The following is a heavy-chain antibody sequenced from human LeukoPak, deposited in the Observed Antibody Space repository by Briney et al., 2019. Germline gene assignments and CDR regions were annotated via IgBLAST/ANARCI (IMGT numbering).Heavy chain of an antibody. CDR3: AREYGAVAGLFDY. CDR2: IIPILGIA. Sequence: EASVKVSCKASGGTFSSYAISWVRQAPGQGLEWMGRIIPILGIANYAQKFQGRVTITADKSTSTAYMELSSLRSEDTAVYYCAREYGAVAGLFDYWGQGTLVTVSS. CDR1: GGTFSSYA. D-gene: IGHD6-19*01. J-gene: IGHJ4*02. V-gene: IGHV1-69*04.